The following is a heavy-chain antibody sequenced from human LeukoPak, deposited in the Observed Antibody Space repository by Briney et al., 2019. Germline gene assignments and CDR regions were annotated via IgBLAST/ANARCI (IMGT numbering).Heavy chain of an antibody. D-gene: IGHD3-22*01. CDR2: IYTSGST. V-gene: IGHV4-4*07. CDR1: GVSISSSY. CDR3: AAGGDSSGKFDY. J-gene: IGHJ4*02. Sequence: SETLSLTCTVSGVSISSSYLSWIRQPAGKGLEWIGHIYTSGSTYYNPSLESRVTMSVDTSKNQFSLKLSSVTAADTAVYYCAAGGDSSGKFDYWGQGTLVTVSS.